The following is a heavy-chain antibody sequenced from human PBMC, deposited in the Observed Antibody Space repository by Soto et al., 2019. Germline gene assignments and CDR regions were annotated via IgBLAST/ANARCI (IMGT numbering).Heavy chain of an antibody. V-gene: IGHV4-61*01. CDR3: ARGGSYVGFDS. Sequence: SETLSLTCTVSGGSLNSSSHYWSWIRQPPGKGLEWIGYIHYFGSTKYNPSLESRVVISVDTSKNQFSLKVPSVTAADTAIYFCARGGSYVGFDSWGQGARVTLL. D-gene: IGHD1-26*01. J-gene: IGHJ4*02. CDR1: GGSLNSSSHY. CDR2: IHYFGST.